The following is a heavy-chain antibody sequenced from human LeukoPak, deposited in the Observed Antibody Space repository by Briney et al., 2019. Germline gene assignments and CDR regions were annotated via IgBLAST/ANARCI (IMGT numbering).Heavy chain of an antibody. Sequence: SETLSLTCAVYGESFNGYHWSWVRQPPGKGLEWIGEIYHSGSTNYNPSLKSRVTISVDKSKNQFSLKLSSVTAADTAVYYCAEGWERPRWGQGTLVTVSS. CDR2: IYHSGST. V-gene: IGHV4-34*01. CDR3: AEGWERPR. D-gene: IGHD1-26*01. J-gene: IGHJ4*02. CDR1: GESFNGYH.